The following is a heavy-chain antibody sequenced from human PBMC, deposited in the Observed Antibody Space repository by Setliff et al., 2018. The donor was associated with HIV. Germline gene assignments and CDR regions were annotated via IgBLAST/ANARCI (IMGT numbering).Heavy chain of an antibody. CDR2: INREETTE. V-gene: IGHV3-48*01. CDR3: ARDWRHGYDLNFDY. D-gene: IGHD5-12*01. Sequence: HPGGSLRLSCAASGFTFSTYSMNWVRQAPGKGLEWISYINREETTEWYADSVKGRFIISRDNAKNSLYLQMNSLRAEDTAMYYCARDWRHGYDLNFDYWGQGTLVTVSS. J-gene: IGHJ4*02. CDR1: GFTFSTYS.